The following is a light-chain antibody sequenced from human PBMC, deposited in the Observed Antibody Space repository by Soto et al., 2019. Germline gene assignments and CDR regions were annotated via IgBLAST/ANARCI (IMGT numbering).Light chain of an antibody. J-gene: IGLJ2*01. V-gene: IGLV4-69*01. CDR1: SGHSSYA. Sequence: QSVLTQSPSASASLGASVKLTCTLSSGHSSYAIAWHQQQPEKGTRYLMKLNSDGRHSKGDGIPDRFSGSSSGAERYLTISSRQSEDEADYYCETWGTGIQVFGGGNKVTVL. CDR2: LNSDGRH. CDR3: ETWGTGIQV.